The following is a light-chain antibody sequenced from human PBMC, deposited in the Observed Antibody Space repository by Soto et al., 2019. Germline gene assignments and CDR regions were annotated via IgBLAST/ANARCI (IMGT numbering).Light chain of an antibody. CDR2: GAS. Sequence: EIVMTQSPATLSVSPGVRATLSCRASQSLFSKLAWYQQKPGQAPRLLFYGASTRATGIPARVSGSGSGTEFTLTISSLQSEDFAVYYCQQYHNWPLTFGQGTRLEIK. V-gene: IGKV3D-15*01. CDR3: QQYHNWPLT. CDR1: QSLFSK. J-gene: IGKJ5*01.